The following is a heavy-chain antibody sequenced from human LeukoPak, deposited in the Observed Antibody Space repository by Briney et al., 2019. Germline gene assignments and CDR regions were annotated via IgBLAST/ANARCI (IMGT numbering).Heavy chain of an antibody. J-gene: IGHJ4*02. D-gene: IGHD2-15*01. CDR2: ISSSGSAI. Sequence: GGSLRLSCAASGFPLSSYSINWVRQAPGKGLEWVSYISSSGSAIYYVDSVKGRFTVSRDNAKNSLFLQMNSPRAEDTAVYYCVRVKGSYFDYWGQGTLVTVSS. CDR3: VRVKGSYFDY. V-gene: IGHV3-48*01. CDR1: GFPLSSYS.